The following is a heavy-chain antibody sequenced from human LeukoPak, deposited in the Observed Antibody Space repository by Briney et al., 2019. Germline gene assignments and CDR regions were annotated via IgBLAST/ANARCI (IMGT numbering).Heavy chain of an antibody. CDR3: ARDLYGSGSTYYFDY. V-gene: IGHV4-4*02. CDR1: GGSISSSNW. CDR2: IYHSGST. J-gene: IGHJ4*02. Sequence: SETLSLTCAVSGGSISSSNWWSWVRQPPGKGLEWIGEIYHSGSTNYNPSLKSRVTISVDKSKNQFSLKLSSVTAADTAVYYCARDLYGSGSTYYFDYWGQGTLVTVSS. D-gene: IGHD3-10*01.